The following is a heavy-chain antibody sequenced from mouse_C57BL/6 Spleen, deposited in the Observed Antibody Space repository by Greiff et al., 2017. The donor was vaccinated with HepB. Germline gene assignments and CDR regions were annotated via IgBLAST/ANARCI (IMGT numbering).Heavy chain of an antibody. CDR2: IYPRSGNT. J-gene: IGHJ4*01. Sequence: QVQLQQSGAELARPGASVKLSCKASGYTLTSYGISWVKQRTGQGLEWIGEIYPRSGNTYYNEKFKGKATLTADKSSSTAYMELRSLTSEDSAVYFCARDDYDGLVDYWGQGTSVTVSS. V-gene: IGHV1-81*01. D-gene: IGHD2-4*01. CDR1: GYTLTSYG. CDR3: ARDDYDGLVDY.